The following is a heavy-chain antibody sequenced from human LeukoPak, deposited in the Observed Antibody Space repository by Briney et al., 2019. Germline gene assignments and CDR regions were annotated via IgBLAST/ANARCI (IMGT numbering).Heavy chain of an antibody. CDR3: AREQRSSTSCYDY. J-gene: IGHJ4*02. Sequence: PSQTLSLTCTVSGGSISSGGYYWSWIRQHPGKGLEWIGYIYYSGSTYYNPSLMSRVTISVDTSKNQFSLKLSSVTAADTAVYYCAREQRSSTSCYDYWGQGTLVTVSS. D-gene: IGHD2-2*01. CDR2: IYYSGST. V-gene: IGHV4-31*03. CDR1: GGSISSGGYY.